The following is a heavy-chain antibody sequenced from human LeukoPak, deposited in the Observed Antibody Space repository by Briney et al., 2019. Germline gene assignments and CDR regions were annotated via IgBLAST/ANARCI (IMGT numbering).Heavy chain of an antibody. CDR3: ARSRTSSPYDKNLNF. D-gene: IGHD1-14*01. CDR1: GFTFSSYT. Sequence: PGGSLRLSCAASGFTFSSYTMSWVREAPGKGLEWVSSIGSSINYIYHADSVKGRFTISRDDAQNSVYLQMNSLKDEDTAVYYCARSRTSSPYDKNLNFCGHGTLVIVSS. V-gene: IGHV3-21*01. J-gene: IGHJ4*01. CDR2: IGSSINYI.